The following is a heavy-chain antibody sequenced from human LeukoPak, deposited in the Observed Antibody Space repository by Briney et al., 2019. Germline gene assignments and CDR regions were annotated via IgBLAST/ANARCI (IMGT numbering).Heavy chain of an antibody. V-gene: IGHV1-8*01. D-gene: IGHD3-10*01. CDR3: ARARLYYGSGSYGYYYYMDV. J-gene: IGHJ6*03. Sequence: ASVKVSCKASGYTFTSYDINWVRQATGQGLEWMGWMNPNSGNTGYAQKFQGRVTTTRNTSISTAYMELSSLRSEDTAVYYCARARLYYGSGSYGYYYYMDVWGKGTTVTVSS. CDR1: GYTFTSYD. CDR2: MNPNSGNT.